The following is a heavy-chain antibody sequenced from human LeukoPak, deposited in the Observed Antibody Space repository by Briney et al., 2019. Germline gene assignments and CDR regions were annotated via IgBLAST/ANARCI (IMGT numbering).Heavy chain of an antibody. V-gene: IGHV3-7*01. J-gene: IGHJ6*03. CDR2: IRQDGSEK. Sequence: GGSLRLSCAASGFTFSSYWMSWVRQAPGKGLEWVANIRQDGSEKYYADSVKGRFTVSRDNSKNTLYLQMKSLRAEDTAVYYCAKGGGYEAQYYYYYLDVWGKGTTVTISS. CDR1: GFTFSSYW. D-gene: IGHD5-12*01. CDR3: AKGGGYEAQYYYYYLDV.